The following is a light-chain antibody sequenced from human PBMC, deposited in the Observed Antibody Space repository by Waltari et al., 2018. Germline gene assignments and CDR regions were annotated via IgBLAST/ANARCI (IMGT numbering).Light chain of an antibody. CDR1: DSDVGASDF. J-gene: IGLJ1*01. V-gene: IGLV2-14*01. Sequence: QSALTQPASVSGSPGQSITISCSGTDSDVGASDFVSWYQQHPGKAPHLIIYEVSKRPSGISNRFSASKSGNTASLTIAGLQAEDEADYYCSSYTTSSAPGVFGTGTRVTVL. CDR2: EVS. CDR3: SSYTTSSAPGV.